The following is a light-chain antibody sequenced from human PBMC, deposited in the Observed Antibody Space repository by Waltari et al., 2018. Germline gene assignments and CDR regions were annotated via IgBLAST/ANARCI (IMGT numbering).Light chain of an antibody. CDR2: AAS. J-gene: IGKJ4*01. Sequence: DVQMTQSPSSVSASVGDRVTITCRASQGISSWLAWYQQKPGKAPKLLIYAASSLQSGVPSRFSGSGSGTEFTLTISSLHAEDVAVYYCQQYYTAPPPTFGGGTKVEIK. V-gene: IGKV1-12*01. CDR1: QGISSW. CDR3: QQYYTAPPPT.